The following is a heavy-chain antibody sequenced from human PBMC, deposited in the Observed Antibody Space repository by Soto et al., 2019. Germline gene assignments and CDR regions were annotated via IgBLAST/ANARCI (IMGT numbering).Heavy chain of an antibody. CDR1: GGSFSGYY. D-gene: IGHD3-22*01. Sequence: SETLSLTCAVYGGSFSGYYWSWIRQPPGKGLEWIGEINHSGSTNYNPSLKSRVTISVDTSKNQFSLKLSSVTAADTAVYYCARRGGYYYDSSGYYYWFDPWGQGTLVTVSS. V-gene: IGHV4-34*01. J-gene: IGHJ5*02. CDR3: ARRGGYYYDSSGYYYWFDP. CDR2: INHSGST.